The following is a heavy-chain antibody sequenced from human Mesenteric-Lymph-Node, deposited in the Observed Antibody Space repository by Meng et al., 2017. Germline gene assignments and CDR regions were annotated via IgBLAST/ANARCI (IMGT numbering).Heavy chain of an antibody. CDR1: GGSMDSGNYY. CDR2: IHHSGSA. J-gene: IGHJ4*02. D-gene: IGHD2-21*01. Sequence: SDPGRVWPSHTLSPICPASGGSMDSGNYYWSWIRQPPGKGLEWIGYIHHSGSAYYNPSLKSRVSISVDTSKNQFSLNLNSMTAADTAVYYCASFDHIPRRNYFDYWGQGTLVTVSS. V-gene: IGHV4-30-4*01. CDR3: ASFDHIPRRNYFDY.